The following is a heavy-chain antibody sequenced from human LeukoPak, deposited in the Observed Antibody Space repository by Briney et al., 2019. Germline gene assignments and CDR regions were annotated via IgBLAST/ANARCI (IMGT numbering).Heavy chain of an antibody. Sequence: GGSLRLSCAASGFTFSSYGMHWVRQAPGKGLEWVAVIWYDGSNKYYADSVKGRFTISRDNSKNTLYLQMNSLRAEDTAVYYCAREVWFGELLSIDPWGQGTLVTVSS. V-gene: IGHV3-33*01. D-gene: IGHD3-10*01. CDR2: IWYDGSNK. J-gene: IGHJ5*02. CDR1: GFTFSSYG. CDR3: AREVWFGELLSIDP.